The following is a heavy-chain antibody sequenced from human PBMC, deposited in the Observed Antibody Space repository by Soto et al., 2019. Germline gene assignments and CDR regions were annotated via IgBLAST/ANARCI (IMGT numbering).Heavy chain of an antibody. D-gene: IGHD3-10*01. V-gene: IGHV3-9*01. CDR2: ISWNSGSI. Sequence: EVQLVESGGGLVQPGRSLSLSCAASGFTFDDYAMHWVRQAPGKGLEWVSGISWNSGSIGYADSVKGRFAISRDNAKNSLYLQMNSLSVADTALYFCAKLLPPSTMVHDYYMDVWGKGTTVTVS. CDR1: GFTFDDYA. CDR3: AKLLPPSTMVHDYYMDV. J-gene: IGHJ6*03.